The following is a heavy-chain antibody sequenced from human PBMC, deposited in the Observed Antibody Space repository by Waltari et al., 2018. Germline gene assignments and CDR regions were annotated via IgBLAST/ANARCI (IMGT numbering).Heavy chain of an antibody. CDR2: INPSGGST. J-gene: IGHJ5*02. CDR1: GYTFTSYY. V-gene: IGHV1-46*01. Sequence: QVQLVQSGAEVKKPGASVKVSCKASGYTFTSYYMHWVRQALGQGLEWRGIINPSGGSTSYAQKFQGRVTITADKSTSTAYMELSSLRSEDTAVYYCAREELNRWFDPWGQGTLVTVSS. CDR3: AREELNRWFDP. D-gene: IGHD1-1*01.